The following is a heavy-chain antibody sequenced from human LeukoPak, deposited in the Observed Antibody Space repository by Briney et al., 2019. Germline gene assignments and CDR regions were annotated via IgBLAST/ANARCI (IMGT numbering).Heavy chain of an antibody. D-gene: IGHD1-26*01. CDR1: GFIFSSYW. CDR3: ARDRYSGSYSDY. Sequence: PGGYLRLSCAASGFIFSSYWMHWVRQAPGKGLVWVSRINSDGSSTSYADSVKGRFTISRDNAKNTLYLQMSSLRAEDTAVYYCARDRYSGSYSDYWGQGTLVTVSS. CDR2: INSDGSST. J-gene: IGHJ4*02. V-gene: IGHV3-74*01.